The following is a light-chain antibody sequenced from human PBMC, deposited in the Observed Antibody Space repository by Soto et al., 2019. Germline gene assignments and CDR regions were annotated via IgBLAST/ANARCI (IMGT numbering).Light chain of an antibody. Sequence: EIVMTQSPATLSVSPGERATLSCRASQSVYSNLAWYQQKPGQAPRLLIYAASTRATGIPARFSGSGSGTDFTLTISSLQSEDFAVYYCQQYNNWLKTFGQGTKLEIK. CDR1: QSVYSN. J-gene: IGKJ2*01. CDR2: AAS. CDR3: QQYNNWLKT. V-gene: IGKV3-15*01.